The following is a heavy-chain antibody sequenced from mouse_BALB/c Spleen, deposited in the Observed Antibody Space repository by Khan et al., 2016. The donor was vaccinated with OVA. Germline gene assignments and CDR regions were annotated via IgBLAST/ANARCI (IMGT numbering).Heavy chain of an antibody. CDR2: IWGSGNT. CDR1: GFSLTDYG. Sequence: VQLVDSGPGLVAPSQSLPLTCTVSGFSLTDYGVSWIRHPPGKGLEWLGVIWGSGNTYYNSALKSRLSISKDNSKSQVFLKMTSLQTDDTAMYYCAKGVWSYYYTLDYWGQGTSVTVSS. V-gene: IGHV2-6-5*01. CDR3: AKGVWSYYYTLDY. J-gene: IGHJ4*01.